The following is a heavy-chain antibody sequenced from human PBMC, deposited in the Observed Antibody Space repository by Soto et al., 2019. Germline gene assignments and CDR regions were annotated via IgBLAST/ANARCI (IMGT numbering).Heavy chain of an antibody. Sequence: PGGSLRLSCAASGFTFSSYAMHWVRQAPGKGLEYVSVISSNGGSTYYANSVKGRFTISRDNSKNTLYLQMGSLRAEDMAVYYCARTSGYAFAYWGQGT. D-gene: IGHD5-12*01. V-gene: IGHV3-64*01. CDR2: ISSNGGST. J-gene: IGHJ4*02. CDR3: ARTSGYAFAY. CDR1: GFTFSSYA.